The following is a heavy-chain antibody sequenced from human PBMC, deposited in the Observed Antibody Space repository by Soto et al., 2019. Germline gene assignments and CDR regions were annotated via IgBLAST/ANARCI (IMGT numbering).Heavy chain of an antibody. V-gene: IGHV3-21*01. Sequence: EVQLVESGGGLVKPGGSLRLSCTTSGFNFDTYSLTWVRQAPGKGLEWVSSISGSSAYIFYADSVKGRFTISRDTAKNSLYLQMTSLRGEDTAVYYCARIYTGTLGDTYLDSWGQGTLVTVSS. J-gene: IGHJ4*02. CDR3: ARIYTGTLGDTYLDS. D-gene: IGHD1-26*01. CDR1: GFNFDTYS. CDR2: ISGSSAYI.